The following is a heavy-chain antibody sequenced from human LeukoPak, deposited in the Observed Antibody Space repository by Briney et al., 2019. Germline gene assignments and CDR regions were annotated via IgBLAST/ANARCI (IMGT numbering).Heavy chain of an antibody. V-gene: IGHV3-64D*06. D-gene: IGHD2-15*01. J-gene: IGHJ3*02. CDR1: GFTFSNYA. CDR3: VKALGYCSGGSCLAFDI. Sequence: GGSLRLSCSASGFTFSNYAMHWVRQAPGKGLEYISAISSNGGSTYYADSVKGRFTISRDNSKNTLYLQMSSLRAEDTAVYYCVKALGYCSGGSCLAFDIWGQGTMVTVSS. CDR2: ISSNGGST.